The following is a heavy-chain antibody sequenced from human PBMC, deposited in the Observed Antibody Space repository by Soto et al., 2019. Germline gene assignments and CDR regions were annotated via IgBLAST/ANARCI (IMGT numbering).Heavy chain of an antibody. CDR2: IYYSGST. D-gene: IGHD3-3*01. CDR3: ARTFLDPNGGGWFDS. CDR1: GASITSGGYY. V-gene: IGHV4-31*03. Sequence: QVQLQESGPGLVKPSQTLSLTCTVSGASITSGGYYWNWIRQHPGKGLEWIGYIYYSGSTSYNPSLNRRLTISVDTSMTQFSLRLSSVTAADTAVYYCARTFLDPNGGGWFDSWGQGILVTVSS. J-gene: IGHJ5*01.